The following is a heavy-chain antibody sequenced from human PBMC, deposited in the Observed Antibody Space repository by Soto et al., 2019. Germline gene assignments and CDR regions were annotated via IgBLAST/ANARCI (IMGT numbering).Heavy chain of an antibody. CDR3: ARVIAIYGIPTFDY. J-gene: IGHJ4*02. CDR2: ISSSSSTI. CDR1: GFTFSSYS. D-gene: IGHD3-10*01. V-gene: IGHV3-48*02. Sequence: GGSLRLSCAASGFTFSSYSMNWVRQAPGKGLEWVSYISSSSSTIYYADSVKGRFTISRDNAKNSLYLQMNSLRDEDTAVYYCARVIAIYGIPTFDYWGQGTLVTVSS.